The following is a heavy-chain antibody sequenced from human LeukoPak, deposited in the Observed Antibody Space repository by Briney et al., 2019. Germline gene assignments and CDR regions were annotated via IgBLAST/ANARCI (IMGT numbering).Heavy chain of an antibody. CDR1: GYSMSSGYY. J-gene: IGHJ4*02. CDR3: ARQHDY. Sequence: SETLSLTCTVSGYSMSSGYYWGWIRQPPGKGLQWIGSIFHSGNSYYNPSLKSRVTISVDTSKNQFSLKLSSVTAADTAVYYCARQHDYWGQGTLVTVSS. D-gene: IGHD6-13*01. V-gene: IGHV4-38-2*02. CDR2: IFHSGNS.